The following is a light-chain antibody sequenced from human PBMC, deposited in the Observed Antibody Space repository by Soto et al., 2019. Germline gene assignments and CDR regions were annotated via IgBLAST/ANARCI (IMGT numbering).Light chain of an antibody. Sequence: SVLTQPPSVSGAPGQRVTISCTGSSSNIGAGYDVHWYQQRPETAPKLLIFGTINRRSGVPDRFSGYKSGTSASLAITGLQDEDEGDYYCQSYDSTLSARYVFGTGTKVTLL. V-gene: IGLV1-40*01. CDR1: SSNIGAGYD. CDR3: QSYDSTLSARYV. CDR2: GTI. J-gene: IGLJ1*01.